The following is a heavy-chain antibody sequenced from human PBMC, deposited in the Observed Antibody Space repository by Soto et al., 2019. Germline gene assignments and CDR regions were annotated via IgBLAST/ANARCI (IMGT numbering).Heavy chain of an antibody. D-gene: IGHD3-3*01. CDR2: IYYSGST. CDR3: ARHPSRKRFLEWLLNWFDP. CDR1: GGSISSSSYY. J-gene: IGHJ5*02. V-gene: IGHV4-39*01. Sequence: PSETLSLTCTVSGGSISSSSYYWGWIRQPPGKGLEWIGSIYYSGSTYYNPSLKSRVTISVDTSKNQFSLKLSSVTAADTAVYYCARHPSRKRFLEWLLNWFDPWGQGTLVTVSS.